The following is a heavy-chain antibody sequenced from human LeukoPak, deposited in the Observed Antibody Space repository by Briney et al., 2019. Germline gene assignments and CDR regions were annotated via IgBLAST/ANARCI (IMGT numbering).Heavy chain of an antibody. D-gene: IGHD6-13*01. J-gene: IGHJ4*02. Sequence: KPSETLSLTCTVSGGSISSYYWSWIRQPPGKGLEWIGYIYYSGSTNYNPSLKSRVTISVDTSKNQFSLKLSSVTAADTAVYYCARDEGAAAGTIFDYWGQGTLVTVSS. CDR1: GGSISSYY. CDR2: IYYSGST. V-gene: IGHV4-59*12. CDR3: ARDEGAAAGTIFDY.